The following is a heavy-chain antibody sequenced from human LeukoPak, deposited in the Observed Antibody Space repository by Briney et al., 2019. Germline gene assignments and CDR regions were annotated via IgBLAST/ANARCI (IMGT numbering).Heavy chain of an antibody. CDR3: ARGQGTVTTH. CDR2: INHSGSA. CDR1: GGSLSGYY. Sequence: PSETLSLTCAVSGGSLSGYYWTWIRQPPGKGLEWIGEINHSGSANYNPSLMSRVTISLDTSKNHFSLNLSSVTAADTAVYYCARGQGTVTTHWGQGTLVTVSS. J-gene: IGHJ4*02. V-gene: IGHV4-34*01. D-gene: IGHD4-11*01.